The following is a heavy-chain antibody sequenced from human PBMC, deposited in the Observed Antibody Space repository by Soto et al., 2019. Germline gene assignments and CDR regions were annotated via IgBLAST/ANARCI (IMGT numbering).Heavy chain of an antibody. CDR3: TREPNLYCVGADCYVY. CDR1: GFTFSGYA. D-gene: IGHD2-21*01. CDR2: VDSFSNFI. Sequence: GGSLSLSCAASGFTFSGYALNWVRQSPGKGLEWGAFVDSFSNFIYYADPLRGRFTISRDNAANSLFLRRASLRAEAPATNYFTREPNLYCVGADCYVYWGQGTLVTVSS. V-gene: IGHV3-21*01. J-gene: IGHJ4*02.